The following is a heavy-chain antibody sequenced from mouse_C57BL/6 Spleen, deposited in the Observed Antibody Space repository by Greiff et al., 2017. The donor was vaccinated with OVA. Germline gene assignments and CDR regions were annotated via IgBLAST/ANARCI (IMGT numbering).Heavy chain of an antibody. V-gene: IGHV14-4*01. D-gene: IGHD1-1*01. CDR2: IDPENGDT. CDR3: RYYGSSYRYFDV. Sequence: EVQLQQSGAELVRPGASVKLSCTASGFNIKDDYMHWVKQRPEQGLEWIGWIDPENGDTEYASKFQGKATITADTSSNTAYLQLSSLTSEDTAVYYCRYYGSSYRYFDVWGTGTTVTVSS. J-gene: IGHJ1*03. CDR1: GFNIKDDY.